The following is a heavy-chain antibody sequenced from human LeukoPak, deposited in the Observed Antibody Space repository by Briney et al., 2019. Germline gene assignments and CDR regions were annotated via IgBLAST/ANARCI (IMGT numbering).Heavy chain of an antibody. J-gene: IGHJ4*02. CDR3: ARGTAVAGHFDY. V-gene: IGHV1-69*05. Sequence: GSSVKVSCKASGGTFSSYAISWVRQAPGQGLEWMGRIIPIFGTASYAQKFQGRVTITTDESTSTAYMELSSLRSEDTAVYYCARGTAVAGHFDYWGQGTLVTVSS. D-gene: IGHD6-19*01. CDR1: GGTFSSYA. CDR2: IIPIFGTA.